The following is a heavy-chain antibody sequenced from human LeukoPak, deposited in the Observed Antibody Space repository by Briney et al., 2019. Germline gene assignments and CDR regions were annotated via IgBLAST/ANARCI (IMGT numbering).Heavy chain of an antibody. CDR2: ISSSSSYI. J-gene: IGHJ5*02. CDR1: GFTFSSYS. Sequence: PGGSLRLSCAASGFTFSSYSMNWVRQAPGKGLEWVSSISSSSSYIYYADSVKGRFTISRDNAKNSLYLQMNSLRAEDTAVYYCARDLAGPQTWGYCSGGSCYGEFDPWGQGTLVTVSS. CDR3: ARDLAGPQTWGYCSGGSCYGEFDP. V-gene: IGHV3-21*01. D-gene: IGHD2-15*01.